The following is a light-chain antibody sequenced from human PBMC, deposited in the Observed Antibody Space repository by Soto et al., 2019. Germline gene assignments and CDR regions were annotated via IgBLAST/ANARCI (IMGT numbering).Light chain of an antibody. CDR3: SSYEGSDNLV. CDR1: SSDVGGYNS. CDR2: EVT. V-gene: IGLV2-8*01. J-gene: IGLJ2*01. Sequence: QSALTQPPSASGSPGQSVTISCTGTSSDVGGYNSVSWYQQHPGKAPKLMIYEVTKRPSGVPDRFSGSKSGNTASLTVSALQAEDEADYYCSSYEGSDNLVFGGGTKVTVL.